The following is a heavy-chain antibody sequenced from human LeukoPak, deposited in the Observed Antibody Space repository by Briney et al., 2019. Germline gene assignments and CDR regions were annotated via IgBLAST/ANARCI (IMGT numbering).Heavy chain of an antibody. CDR1: GFTFSSYA. J-gene: IGHJ4*02. V-gene: IGHV3-23*01. D-gene: IGHD5-12*01. CDR3: AKGPLRVDIVATIPAYYFDY. Sequence: GGSLRLSCAASGFTFSSYAMSWVRQAPGKGLEWVSAISGSGGSTYYADSVKGRFTISRDNSKNTLYLQMNSLRAEDTAVYYCAKGPLRVDIVATIPAYYFDYWGQGTLVTVSS. CDR2: ISGSGGST.